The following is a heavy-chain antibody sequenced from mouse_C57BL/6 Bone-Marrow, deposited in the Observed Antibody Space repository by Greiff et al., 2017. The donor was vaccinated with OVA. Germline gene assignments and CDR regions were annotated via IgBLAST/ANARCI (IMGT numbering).Heavy chain of an antibody. CDR2: IYPGSGST. CDR1: GYTFTSYW. Sequence: QVQLQQPGAELVKPGASVKMSCKASGYTFTSYWITWVKQRPGQGLEWIGDIYPGSGSTNYNEKFKSKAKLTVDTSSSTAYMQLSSLTSEDSAVYYWARSGSDYDAWFAYWGQGTLVTVSA. D-gene: IGHD2-4*01. CDR3: ARSGSDYDAWFAY. J-gene: IGHJ3*01. V-gene: IGHV1-55*01.